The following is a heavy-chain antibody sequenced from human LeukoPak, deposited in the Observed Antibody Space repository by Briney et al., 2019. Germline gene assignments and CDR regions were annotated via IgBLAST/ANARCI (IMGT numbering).Heavy chain of an antibody. CDR1: GGSISSYY. CDR3: ASLYSGSQFFDS. V-gene: IGHV4-59*08. Sequence: SETLSLTCTVSGGSISSYYWSWIRQPPGKGLEWIGYSTNYNPSLKSRVTTSVDTSKNQFSLKLRTMTAADTAVYYCASLYSGSQFFDSWGQGTLVTVSS. CDR2: ST. J-gene: IGHJ4*02. D-gene: IGHD1-26*01.